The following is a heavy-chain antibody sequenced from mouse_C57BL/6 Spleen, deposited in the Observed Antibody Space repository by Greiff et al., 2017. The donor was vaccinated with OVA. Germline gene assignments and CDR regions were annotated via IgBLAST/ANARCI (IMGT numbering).Heavy chain of an antibody. Sequence: QVQLQQPGAELVRPGSSVKLSCKASGYTFTSYWMDWVKQRPGQGLEWIGNIYPSDSETHYNQKFKDKATLTVDKSSSTAYMQHSSLTSEDSAVYYCARSGRRRWYFDVWGTGTTVTVSS. CDR1: GYTFTSYW. D-gene: IGHD2-12*01. CDR3: ARSGRRRWYFDV. J-gene: IGHJ1*03. CDR2: IYPSDSET. V-gene: IGHV1-61*01.